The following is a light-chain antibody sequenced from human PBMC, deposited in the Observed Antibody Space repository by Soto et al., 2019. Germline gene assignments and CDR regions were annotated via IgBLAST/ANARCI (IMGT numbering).Light chain of an antibody. V-gene: IGLV1-40*01. CDR1: SSNIGAGSD. CDR3: QSYDSSLSAYV. Sequence: QSVLTQPPSVSGAPGQMVTISCTGSSSNIGAGSDVHWYQQLPGTAPKLLIYGNTNRPSEVPDRFSGSKSATSASLAITGLQTDDEADYYCQSYDSSLSAYVFGTGTKITVL. CDR2: GNT. J-gene: IGLJ1*01.